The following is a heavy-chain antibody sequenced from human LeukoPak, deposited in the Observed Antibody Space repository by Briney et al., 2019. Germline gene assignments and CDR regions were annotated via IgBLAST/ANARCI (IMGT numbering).Heavy chain of an antibody. V-gene: IGHV3-33*01. CDR3: AREGDPFYYHGSGNYLLDF. D-gene: IGHD3-10*01. J-gene: IGHJ4*02. Sequence: PGGSLRLSCAASGFTFSSYGMHWVRQAPGKGLEWVAVIWHDGSSKYCADSVQGRFTMFRDNSKNTLYLQMNSLRVEDTAVYYCAREGDPFYYHGSGNYLLDFWGQGTLVAVSS. CDR1: GFTFSSYG. CDR2: IWHDGSSK.